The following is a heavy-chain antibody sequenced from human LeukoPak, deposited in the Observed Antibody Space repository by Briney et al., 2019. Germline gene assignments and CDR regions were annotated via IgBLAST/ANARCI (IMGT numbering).Heavy chain of an antibody. CDR3: AVTFIAAAGDDAFDI. J-gene: IGHJ3*02. CDR2: INYSGST. D-gene: IGHD6-13*01. CDR1: GGSVSSTTYY. V-gene: IGHV4-39*01. Sequence: PSETLSLTCTVSGGSVSSTTYYWSWIRQPPGKGLEWIASINYSGSTYYNPSLKSRVTISVDTSENQFSLKLSSVTAADTAVYYCAVTFIAAAGDDAFDIWGQGTMVTVSS.